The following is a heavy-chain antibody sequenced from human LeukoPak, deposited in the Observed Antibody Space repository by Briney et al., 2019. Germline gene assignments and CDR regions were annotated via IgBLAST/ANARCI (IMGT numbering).Heavy chain of an antibody. V-gene: IGHV4-59*01. D-gene: IGHD6-19*01. J-gene: IGHJ4*02. CDR3: ASSPLYSSGWYGSV. CDR1: GGSISSYY. Sequence: SETLPLTCTVSGGSISSYYWSWIRQPPGKGLEWIGYIYYSGSTNYNPSLKSRVTISVDTSKNQFSLKLSSVTAADTAVYYCASSPLYSSGWYGSVWGQGTLVTVSS. CDR2: IYYSGST.